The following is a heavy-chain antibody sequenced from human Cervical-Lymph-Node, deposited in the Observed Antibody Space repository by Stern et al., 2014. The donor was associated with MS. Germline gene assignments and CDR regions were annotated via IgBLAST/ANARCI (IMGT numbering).Heavy chain of an antibody. CDR1: GGSFSHYA. Sequence: VQLVESGAEVKKPGSSVKVSCTASGGSFSHYAINWVRQAPGQGPEWMGGIIPIVGTANYAQKFQGRVTITADESTSTAYMELSSLRSEDTAVYYCARDRRHYDTSGGYYFDSWGQGTLVTVSS. CDR2: IIPIVGTA. J-gene: IGHJ4*02. CDR3: ARDRRHYDTSGGYYFDS. V-gene: IGHV1-69*01. D-gene: IGHD3-22*01.